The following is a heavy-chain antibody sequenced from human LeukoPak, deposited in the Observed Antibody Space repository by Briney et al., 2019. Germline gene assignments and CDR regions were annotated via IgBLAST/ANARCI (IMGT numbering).Heavy chain of an antibody. CDR3: AKGQRGSYYDSSGYTDY. Sequence: GGSLRLSCAASGFTFSSYGMHWVRQAPGKGLEWVAVIWYDGSNKYYADSVKGRFTISRDNSKNTLYLQMNSLRAEGTAVYYCAKGQRGSYYDSSGYTDYWGQGTLVTVSS. CDR1: GFTFSSYG. V-gene: IGHV3-33*06. D-gene: IGHD3-22*01. CDR2: IWYDGSNK. J-gene: IGHJ4*02.